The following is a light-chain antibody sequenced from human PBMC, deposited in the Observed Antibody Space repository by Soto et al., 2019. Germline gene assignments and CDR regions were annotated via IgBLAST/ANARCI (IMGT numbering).Light chain of an antibody. V-gene: IGKV1-5*03. CDR2: AKS. CDR3: QHYNDFSWT. J-gene: IGKJ1*01. Sequence: DIHLTQAPSTLSASVGDRVTITCRASQSISILLAWYQQKPGKAPNLLIYAKSTLETGVPSRFSGSGSGTDLALTISSLQHDESEPYYCQHYNDFSWTFGQGTKVEIK. CDR1: QSISIL.